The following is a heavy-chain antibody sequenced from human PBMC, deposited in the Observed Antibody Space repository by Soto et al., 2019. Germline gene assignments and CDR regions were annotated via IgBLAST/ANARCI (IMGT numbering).Heavy chain of an antibody. D-gene: IGHD5-12*01. Sequence: EVQLAESGGGLVQPGGSLRLSCAASGFTFSDHYMDWVRQAPGKGLEWVGRSRDKVHSHTTEYAASVKGRFTISRGDSEDSMYVQMNSLNTEDTAVYYCARGVVSTGYVEYWSQRTLVNVTS. CDR1: GFTFSDHY. V-gene: IGHV3-72*01. J-gene: IGHJ4*02. CDR2: SRDKVHSHTT. CDR3: ARGVVSTGYVEY.